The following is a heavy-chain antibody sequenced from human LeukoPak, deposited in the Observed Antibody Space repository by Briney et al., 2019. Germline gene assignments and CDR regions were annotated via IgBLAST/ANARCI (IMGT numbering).Heavy chain of an antibody. V-gene: IGHV3-74*01. J-gene: IGHJ5*02. CDR3: VKGSGSYYYNWFDP. D-gene: IGHD3-10*01. CDR1: GFTFSRYW. CDR2: INSDGSIT. Sequence: GGSLRLSCAASGFTFSRYWMQWVRQAPGKGLVWVSSINSDGSITRYADSVKGRFTISRDNAKNTLYLQMDSLRAEDTAVYYCVKGSGSYYYNWFDPWGQGTLVTVSS.